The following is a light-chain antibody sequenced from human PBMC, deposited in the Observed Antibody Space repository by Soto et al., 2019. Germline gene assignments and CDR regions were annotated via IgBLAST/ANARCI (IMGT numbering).Light chain of an antibody. CDR2: AAS. CDR3: DQYMSWPQT. V-gene: IGKV3-15*01. Sequence: EVVMTQSPATLSVSPGERATLSCRASQSVDSALAWYQQKPGRAPNLLIYAASTMVAGIPARFSGSGSGTEFTLTIDSLQSEASAVYYCDQYMSWPQTFGQGTKLEIK. CDR1: QSVDSA. J-gene: IGKJ2*01.